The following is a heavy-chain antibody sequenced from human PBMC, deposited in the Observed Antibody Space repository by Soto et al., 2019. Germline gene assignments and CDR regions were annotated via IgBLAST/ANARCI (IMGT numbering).Heavy chain of an antibody. J-gene: IGHJ4*02. CDR1: GGCFSGYY. CDR3: ARARLIAAAGPSDY. CDR2: INHSGST. Sequence: SGTLSLTGAVYGGCFSGYYLSGIRQPPGKGLEWIGEINHSGSTNYNPSLKSRVTISVDTSKKQFSLKLSSVTAADTAVYYCARARLIAAAGPSDYWGQGTLVTVSS. D-gene: IGHD6-13*01. V-gene: IGHV4-34*01.